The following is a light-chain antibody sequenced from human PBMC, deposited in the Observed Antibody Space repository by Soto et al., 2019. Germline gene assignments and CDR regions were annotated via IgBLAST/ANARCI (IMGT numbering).Light chain of an antibody. J-gene: IGLJ2*01. CDR3: SSYTHTNTVV. CDR2: NVN. CDR1: SSDVGGYDH. Sequence: QSALTQVASVSGSPGQSITISCTGTSSDVGGYDHVSWYQQHPGKAPKLMIYNVNYRPSGVSNRFSGSKSGNTASLTISGLQAEDEGNYYCSSYTHTNTVVFGGGTKLTVL. V-gene: IGLV2-14*03.